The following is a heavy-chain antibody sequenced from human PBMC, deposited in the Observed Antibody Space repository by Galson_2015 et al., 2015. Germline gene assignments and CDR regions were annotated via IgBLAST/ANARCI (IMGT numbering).Heavy chain of an antibody. D-gene: IGHD5-12*01. CDR2: IYSGGST. J-gene: IGHJ4*02. Sequence: WVRQAPGKGLEWVSVIYSGGSTYYADSVKGRFTISRDNSKNTLYLQMNSLRAEDTAVYYCARGTEDGYGGYGRIDYWGQGTLVTVSS. V-gene: IGHV3-53*01. CDR3: ARGTEDGYGGYGRIDY.